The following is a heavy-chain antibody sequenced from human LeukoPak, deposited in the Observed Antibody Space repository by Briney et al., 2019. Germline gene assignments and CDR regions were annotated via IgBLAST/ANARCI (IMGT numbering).Heavy chain of an antibody. V-gene: IGHV4-39*01. CDR2: ISYSGST. D-gene: IGHD2-8*01. Sequence: PSETLSLTCTVSGVTISSSTYFWGWIRQPPGKGLEWIGSISYSGSTYYNPSLKSRVTLSVDTSKNQFSLKVNSVTAADTAVYYCGRSFDAKSVGYWGQGTLVTVSS. J-gene: IGHJ4*02. CDR3: GRSFDAKSVGY. CDR1: GVTISSSTYF.